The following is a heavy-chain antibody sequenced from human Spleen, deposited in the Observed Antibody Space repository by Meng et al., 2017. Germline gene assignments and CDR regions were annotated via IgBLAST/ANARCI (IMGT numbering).Heavy chain of an antibody. CDR3: ARSFYDILTGRPDAFDI. D-gene: IGHD3-9*01. J-gene: IGHJ3*02. Sequence: GGSLRLSCAASGFTFDDYGMSWVRQAPGKGLEWVSGINWNGGSTGYADSVKGRFTISRDNAKNSLYLQMNSLRAEDTALYYCARSFYDILTGRPDAFDIWGQGTMVTVSS. CDR2: INWNGGST. CDR1: GFTFDDYG. V-gene: IGHV3-20*04.